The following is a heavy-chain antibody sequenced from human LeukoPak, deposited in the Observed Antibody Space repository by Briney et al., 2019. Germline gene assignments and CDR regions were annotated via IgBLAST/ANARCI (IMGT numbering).Heavy chain of an antibody. Sequence: SGPTLVKPTQTLTLTCTFSGFSLRTSRVGVGWIRQPPGKALEWLALIYWSDNKRYNPSLKSRLTITKDTSKNQVVLTMTNMDPVDTATYYCAHGTYYDFWSGYPPLDYWGQGTLVTVSS. CDR2: IYWSDNK. CDR1: GFSLRTSRVG. J-gene: IGHJ4*02. D-gene: IGHD3-3*01. CDR3: AHGTYYDFWSGYPPLDY. V-gene: IGHV2-5*01.